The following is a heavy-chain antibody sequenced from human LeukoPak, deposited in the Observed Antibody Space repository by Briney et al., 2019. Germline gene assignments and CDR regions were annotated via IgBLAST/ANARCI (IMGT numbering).Heavy chain of an antibody. CDR3: AKGGSGYSYGSPWYFDY. Sequence: SVKVSCKASGGTFSGYAISWVRQAPGQGLEWMGGIIPIFGTANYAQKFQGRVTITTDESTSTAYMELSSLRSEDTAVYYCAKGGSGYSYGSPWYFDYWGQGTLVTVSS. CDR1: GGTFSGYA. CDR2: IIPIFGTA. V-gene: IGHV1-69*05. D-gene: IGHD5-18*01. J-gene: IGHJ4*02.